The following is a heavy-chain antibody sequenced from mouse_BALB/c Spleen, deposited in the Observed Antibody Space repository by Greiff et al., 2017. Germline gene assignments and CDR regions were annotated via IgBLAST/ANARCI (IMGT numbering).Heavy chain of an antibody. CDR1: GFNIKDYY. V-gene: IGHV14-4*02. J-gene: IGHJ3*01. CDR3: NAGRDWFAY. CDR2: IDPENGDT. Sequence: EVKVVESGAELVRSGASVKLSCTASGFNIKDYYMHWVKQRPEQGLEWIGWIDPENGDTEYAPKFQGKATMTADTSSNTAYLQLSSLTSEDTAVYYCNAGRDWFAYWGQGTLVTVSA.